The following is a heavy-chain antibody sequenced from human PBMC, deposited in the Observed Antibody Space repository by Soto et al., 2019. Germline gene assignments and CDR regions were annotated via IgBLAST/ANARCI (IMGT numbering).Heavy chain of an antibody. V-gene: IGHV4-39*02. CDR2: IYYDGST. Sequence: LSLTCTVSGGYINSNNYYWAWIRQPPGKGLAWIASIYYDGSTYYNPSLKSRVSISVDTSKNHFSLKLSSATAADTAVYYCAKVVVAATRHTDFDSWGQGTLVTVSS. CDR1: GGYINSNNYY. CDR3: AKVVVAATRHTDFDS. J-gene: IGHJ4*02. D-gene: IGHD2-15*01.